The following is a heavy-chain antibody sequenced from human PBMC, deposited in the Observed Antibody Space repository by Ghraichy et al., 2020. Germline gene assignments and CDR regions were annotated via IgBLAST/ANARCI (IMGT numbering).Heavy chain of an antibody. Sequence: GGSLRLSCAASGFSFSGSAMHWVRQASGKGLEWVGRIRSKANSYATLYVASVKGRFTISRDDSKNTVYLQMNSLKTEDTAVYYCIRHEQDSSGWDDFDYWGQGTLVTVSS. J-gene: IGHJ4*02. CDR3: IRHEQDSSGWDDFDY. D-gene: IGHD6-19*01. CDR2: IRSKANSYAT. V-gene: IGHV3-73*01. CDR1: GFSFSGSA.